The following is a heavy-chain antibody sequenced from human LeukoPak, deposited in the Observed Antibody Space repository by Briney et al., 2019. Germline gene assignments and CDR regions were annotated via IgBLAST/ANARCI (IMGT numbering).Heavy chain of an antibody. CDR2: IIPIFGTA. V-gene: IGHV1-69*06. D-gene: IGHD3-10*01. CDR1: GYTFTSYG. J-gene: IGHJ5*02. CDR3: ARGGYYGSGNDFRFDP. Sequence: SVKVSCKASGYTFTSYGISWVRQAPGQGLEWMGGIIPIFGTANYAQKFQGRVTITADKSTSTAYMELSSLRSEDTAVYYCARGGYYGSGNDFRFDPWGQGTLVTVSS.